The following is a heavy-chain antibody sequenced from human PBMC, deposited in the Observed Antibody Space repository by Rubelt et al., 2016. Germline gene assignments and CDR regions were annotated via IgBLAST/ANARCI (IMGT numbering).Heavy chain of an antibody. CDR2: IYYSGST. V-gene: IGHV4-39*07. J-gene: IGHJ3*02. D-gene: IGHD6-19*01. CDR3: ARRGYSSGWFDAFDI. CDR1: GGSIGSSSYY. Sequence: QLQLQESGPGLVKPSETLSLTCTVSGGSIGSSSYYWGWIRQPPGKGLEWIGSIYYSGSTYYNPSLKSRVTISVDTSKNQFSLKLSSVTAADTAVYYCARRGYSSGWFDAFDIWGQGTMVTVSS.